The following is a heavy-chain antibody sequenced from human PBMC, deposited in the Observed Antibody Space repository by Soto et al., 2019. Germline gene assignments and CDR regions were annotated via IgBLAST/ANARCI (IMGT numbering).Heavy chain of an antibody. Sequence: PSETLSLTCAVYGGSFSGYYWSWIRQPPGKGLEWIGEINHSGSTNYNPSLKSRVTISVDTSKNQFSLKLSSVTAADTAVYYCARGLVRWVGYCSGGSCYSGPTFLYYMDVWGKGTTVTVSS. D-gene: IGHD2-15*01. CDR3: ARGLVRWVGYCSGGSCYSGPTFLYYMDV. V-gene: IGHV4-34*01. CDR1: GGSFSGYY. CDR2: INHSGST. J-gene: IGHJ6*03.